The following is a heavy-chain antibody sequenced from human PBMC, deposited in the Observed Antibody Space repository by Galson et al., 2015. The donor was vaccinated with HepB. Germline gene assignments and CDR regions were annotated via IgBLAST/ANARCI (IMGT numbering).Heavy chain of an antibody. CDR3: ARERGSGSYYRYYYYGMDV. D-gene: IGHD3-10*01. CDR2: IKQDGSEK. V-gene: IGHV3-7*03. J-gene: IGHJ6*02. CDR1: GFTFSSYW. Sequence: SLRLSCAASGFTFSSYWMSWVRQAPGKGLEWVANIKQDGSEKYYVDSVKGRFTISRDNAKNSLYLQMNSLRAEDTAVYYCARERGSGSYYRYYYYGMDVWGQGTTVTVSS.